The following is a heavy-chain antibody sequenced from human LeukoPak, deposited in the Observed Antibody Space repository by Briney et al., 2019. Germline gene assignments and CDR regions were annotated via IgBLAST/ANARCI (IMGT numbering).Heavy chain of an antibody. V-gene: IGHV4-59*08. CDR2: IYYSGST. J-gene: IGHJ4*02. CDR1: GGSISSYY. Sequence: SETLSLTCTVSGGSISSYYWSWIRQPPGKGLEWIGYIYYSGSTNYKPSLKSRVTISVDTSKNQFSLKLSSVTAADTAVYYCARVGSGYDYFDYWGQGTLVTVSS. D-gene: IGHD5-12*01. CDR3: ARVGSGYDYFDY.